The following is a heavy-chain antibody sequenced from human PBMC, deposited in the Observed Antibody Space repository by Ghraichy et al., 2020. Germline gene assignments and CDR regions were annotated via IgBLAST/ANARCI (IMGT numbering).Heavy chain of an antibody. CDR1: GASISSYY. CDR2: IHYSGST. CDR3: ATFLSRRDGYVFDN. V-gene: IGHV4-59*08. D-gene: IGHD5-24*01. J-gene: IGHJ4*02. Sequence: SQTLSLTCTVSGASISSYYWNWIRQPPGKGLEWIGYIHYSGSTTYNPSLKSRLTISIDTSKNQFSLKLSSVTAADTAVYYCATFLSRRDGYVFDNWGQGSLVTVSS.